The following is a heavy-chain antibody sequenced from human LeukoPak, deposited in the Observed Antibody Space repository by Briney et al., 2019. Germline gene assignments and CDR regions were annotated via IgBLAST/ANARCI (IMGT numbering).Heavy chain of an antibody. J-gene: IGHJ6*02. CDR1: GGSISSYD. CDR2: IIYSGST. D-gene: IGHD3-22*01. Sequence: WETLSLTCTVSGGSISSYDWSWIRQPPGKALEWIGNIIYSGSTNYNPSLKSRVTMSVDTSKNQFSLKLSSVTAANTAVYYCARLSYYDSTGYGVYYYYGMDVWGQGTAVIVSS. V-gene: IGHV4-59*01. CDR3: ARLSYYDSTGYGVYYYYGMDV.